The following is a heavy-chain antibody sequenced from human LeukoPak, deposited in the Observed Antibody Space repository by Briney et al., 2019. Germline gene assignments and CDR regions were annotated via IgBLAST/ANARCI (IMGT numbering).Heavy chain of an antibody. Sequence: GASVKVSCKASGYTFTSYTISWVRQAPGQGLEWMGWISAYNGNTNYAQKLQGRVTMTTDTSTSTAYMELRSLRSDDTAVYYCAREEAVVALYYYYGMDVWGQGTTVTVSS. CDR3: AREEAVVALYYYYGMDV. J-gene: IGHJ6*02. D-gene: IGHD2-15*01. CDR2: ISAYNGNT. CDR1: GYTFTSYT. V-gene: IGHV1-18*01.